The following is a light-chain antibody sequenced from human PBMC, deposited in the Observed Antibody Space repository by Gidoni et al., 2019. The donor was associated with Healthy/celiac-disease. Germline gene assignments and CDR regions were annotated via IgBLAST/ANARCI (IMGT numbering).Light chain of an antibody. CDR1: SSNIGSNT. V-gene: IGLV1-44*01. CDR3: AAWDDSLNGL. Sequence: QSVLTQPPSASGTPGQRVNISCSGSSSNIGSNTVHWYQQLPGTAPKLLIYSNNQRPSGVPDRFSGSKSGTSASLASSGLQSEDEADYYCAAWDDSLNGLFGGGTKLTVL. J-gene: IGLJ2*01. CDR2: SNN.